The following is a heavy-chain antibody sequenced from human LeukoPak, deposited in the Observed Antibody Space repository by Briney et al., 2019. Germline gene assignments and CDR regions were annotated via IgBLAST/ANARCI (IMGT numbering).Heavy chain of an antibody. V-gene: IGHV4-39*01. D-gene: IGHD3-3*01. CDR2: IYYSGST. J-gene: IGHJ5*02. Sequence: PSETLSLTCTVSGGSISSSSYYWGWIRQPPGKGLEWIGSIYYSGSTYYNPSLKSRVTISVDTSKNQFSLKLSSVTAADTAVYYCARLGTQITIFGVVMNWFDPWGQGTLVTVSS. CDR1: GGSISSSSYY. CDR3: ARLGTQITIFGVVMNWFDP.